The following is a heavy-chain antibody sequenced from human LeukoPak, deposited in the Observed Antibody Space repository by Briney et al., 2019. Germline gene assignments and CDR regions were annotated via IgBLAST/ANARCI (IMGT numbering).Heavy chain of an antibody. CDR1: GRSISGHY. D-gene: IGHD3-22*01. Sequence: PSETLSLTCTVPGRSISGHYWSWIRQPPGKGLEWIGYIYYSGSTNYNPSLKSRVTISVDTSKNQFSLKLSSVTAADTAVYYCGRLYDSDDYTDWFDPWGQGTLVTVSS. CDR3: GRLYDSDDYTDWFDP. J-gene: IGHJ5*02. CDR2: IYYSGST. V-gene: IGHV4-59*11.